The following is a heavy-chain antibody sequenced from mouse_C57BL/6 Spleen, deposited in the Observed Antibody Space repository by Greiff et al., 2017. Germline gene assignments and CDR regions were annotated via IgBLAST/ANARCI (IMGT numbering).Heavy chain of an antibody. J-gene: IGHJ3*01. CDR3: ARGDYYGSSG. CDR1: GYSITSGYY. CDR2: ISYDGSN. V-gene: IGHV3-6*01. D-gene: IGHD1-1*01. Sequence: EVKLMESGPGLVKPSQSLSLTCSVTGYSITSGYYWNWIRQFPGNKLEWMGYISYDGSNNYNPSLKNRISITRDTSKNQFFLKLNSVTTEDTATXYCARGDYYGSSGWGQGTLVTVSA.